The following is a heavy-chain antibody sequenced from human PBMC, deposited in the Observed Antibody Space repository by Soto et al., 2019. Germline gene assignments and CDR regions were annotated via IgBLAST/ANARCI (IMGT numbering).Heavy chain of an antibody. J-gene: IGHJ1*01. D-gene: IGHD1-26*01. V-gene: IGHV3-23*01. CDR1: GFSFNTYA. Sequence: EVQLLESGGGLVQPGGSLRLSCAASGFSFNTYAMSWVRQAPGKGLEWVSAISSGGGSTYYADSVKGRFTISRDNSKNTLYLQMNSLSDEDTAGYYCAKGPPVGLQDFQYWGPGTLVNGFS. CDR2: ISSGGGST. CDR3: AKGPPVGLQDFQY.